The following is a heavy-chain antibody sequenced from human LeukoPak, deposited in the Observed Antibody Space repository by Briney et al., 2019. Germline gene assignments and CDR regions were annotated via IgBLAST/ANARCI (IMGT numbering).Heavy chain of an antibody. J-gene: IGHJ6*02. V-gene: IGHV3-7*01. CDR1: GFTFNTYA. D-gene: IGHD3-3*01. Sequence: PGGSLRLSCAASGFTFNTYAMSWVRQAPGKGLEWVANIKQDGSEKYYVDSVKGRFTISRDNAKNSLYLQTNSLRAEDTAVYYCARELARSYYDFWSGYFRGMDVWGQGTTVTVSS. CDR2: IKQDGSEK. CDR3: ARELARSYYDFWSGYFRGMDV.